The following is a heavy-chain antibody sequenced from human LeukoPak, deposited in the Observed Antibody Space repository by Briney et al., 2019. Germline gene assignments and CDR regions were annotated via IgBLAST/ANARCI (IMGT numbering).Heavy chain of an antibody. CDR3: ARGRYDFWSGYYTSEYFQH. J-gene: IGHJ1*01. V-gene: IGHV1-69*01. Sequence: ASVKVSCKASGGTFSSYAISWVRQAPGQGLEWMGGIIPIFGTANYAQKFQGRVTITADESTSTAYMELSSLGSEDTAVYYCARGRYDFWSGYYTSEYFQHWGQGTLVTVSS. CDR2: IIPIFGTA. D-gene: IGHD3-3*01. CDR1: GGTFSSYA.